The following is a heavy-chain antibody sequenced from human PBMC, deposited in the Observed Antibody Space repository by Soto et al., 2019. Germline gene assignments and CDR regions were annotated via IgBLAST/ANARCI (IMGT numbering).Heavy chain of an antibody. Sequence: PGGSLRLSCAASGFTFSTYSIHWVRQAPGKGLEWVASISYDGNNKYYADSVKGRFTISRDNSKNTLYLQMNSLRAEDTAVYYCARDPPGTPAGYYYYGMDVWGQGTTVTVSS. V-gene: IGHV3-30-3*01. CDR2: ISYDGNNK. CDR3: ARDPPGTPAGYYYYGMDV. J-gene: IGHJ6*02. CDR1: GFTFSTYS. D-gene: IGHD1-7*01.